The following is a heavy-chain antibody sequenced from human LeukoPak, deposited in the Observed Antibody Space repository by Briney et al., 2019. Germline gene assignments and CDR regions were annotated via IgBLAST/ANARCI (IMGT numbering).Heavy chain of an antibody. D-gene: IGHD2-15*01. J-gene: IGHJ4*02. V-gene: IGHV4-34*01. CDR3: SREDAALSYYFDY. CDR2: INHSGST. Sequence: SETLSLTCAVYGGSFSGYYWSWIRQAPGKGLEWIGEINHSGSTNYNPSLKSRVTISVDTSKNQSSLKLSSVTAADTAVYYCSREDAALSYYFDYWGQGTLVTVSS. CDR1: GGSFSGYY.